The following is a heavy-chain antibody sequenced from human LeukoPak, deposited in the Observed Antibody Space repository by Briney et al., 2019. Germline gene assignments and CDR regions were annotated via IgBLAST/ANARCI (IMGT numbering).Heavy chain of an antibody. CDR2: ISSSSSYI. J-gene: IGHJ6*02. CDR1: GLTFSSYS. CDR3: ARDWVESTYYYGMDV. D-gene: IGHD3-16*01. Sequence: GGSLRLSCAASGLTFSSYSMNWVRQAPGKGLEWVSSISSSSSYIYYADSVKGRFTISRDNAKNSLYLQMNSLRAEDTAVYYCARDWVESTYYYGMDVWGQGTTVTVSS. V-gene: IGHV3-21*01.